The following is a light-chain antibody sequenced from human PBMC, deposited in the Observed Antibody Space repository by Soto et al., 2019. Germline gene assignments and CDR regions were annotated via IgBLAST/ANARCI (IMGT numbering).Light chain of an antibody. CDR2: EGI. V-gene: IGLV2-23*01. CDR3: CSYVGATTYV. J-gene: IGLJ1*01. Sequence: QSVLTQPASVSGSPGQSITISCTGTSSTVGGFNVVSWYQQHPGKAPKVIIYEGIKRPSGVSNRFSGSNSGSTASLTISGLQAEDEAGYYCCSYVGATTYVFGTGTKATV. CDR1: SSTVGGFNV.